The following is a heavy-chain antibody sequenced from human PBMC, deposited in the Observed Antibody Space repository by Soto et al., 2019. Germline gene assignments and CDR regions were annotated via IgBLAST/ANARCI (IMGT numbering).Heavy chain of an antibody. D-gene: IGHD2-21*02. CDR3: SRGGHITVVTASFDF. CDR1: ENTFSSYY. J-gene: IGHJ4*02. V-gene: IGHV1-46*03. CDR2: IHPSGGGA. Sequence: QAQLVQSGAEVKKPGASVKVSCKASENTFSSYYLHWVRQAPGQGLEWMGMIHPSGGGATYAQKLLGRVTMTRATSTSTVFMELSSLRSEDTAIYYCSRGGHITVVTASFDFWGQGTLVTVSS.